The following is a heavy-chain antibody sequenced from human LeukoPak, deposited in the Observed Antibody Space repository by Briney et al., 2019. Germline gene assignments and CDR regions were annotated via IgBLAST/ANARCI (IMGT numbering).Heavy chain of an antibody. J-gene: IGHJ4*02. Sequence: ASVKVSFKASGYTFTVYYMHWVRQAPGQGLEWMGWINPNSGGTNYAQKFQGRVTMTRYTSISTAYMELSRLRSDDTAVYYCARDAARAAGLFDYWGQGTLVTVSS. CDR1: GYTFTVYY. CDR3: ARDAARAAGLFDY. V-gene: IGHV1-2*02. D-gene: IGHD6-13*01. CDR2: INPNSGGT.